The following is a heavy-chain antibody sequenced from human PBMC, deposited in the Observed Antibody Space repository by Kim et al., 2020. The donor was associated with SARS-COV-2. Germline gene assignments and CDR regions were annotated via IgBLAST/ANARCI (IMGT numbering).Heavy chain of an antibody. CDR3: AKDPHQLERRVGAFDI. J-gene: IGHJ3*02. V-gene: IGHV3-9*01. Sequence: GGSLRLSCAASGFTFGDYAMHWVRQAPGKGLEWVSGISWNSGSIGHADSVKGRFTISRDNAKNSLYLQMNSLRAEDTALYYCAKDPHQLERRVGAFDIWGQGTMVTVSS. D-gene: IGHD1-1*01. CDR2: ISWNSGSI. CDR1: GFTFGDYA.